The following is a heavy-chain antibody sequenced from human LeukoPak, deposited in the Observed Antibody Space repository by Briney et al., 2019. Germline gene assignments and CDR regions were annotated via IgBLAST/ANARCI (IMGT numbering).Heavy chain of an antibody. D-gene: IGHD3-22*01. CDR1: GFTFSSYG. CDR3: ARDRDYYDSSGYMTLFDI. J-gene: IGHJ3*02. V-gene: IGHV3-30*03. CDR2: ISYDGSNK. Sequence: PGRSLRLSCAASGFTFSSYGMHWVRQAPGKGLEWVAVISYDGSNKYYADSVKGRFTISRDNPKNTLYLQMNSLRAEDTAVYYCARDRDYYDSSGYMTLFDIWGQGTMVTVSS.